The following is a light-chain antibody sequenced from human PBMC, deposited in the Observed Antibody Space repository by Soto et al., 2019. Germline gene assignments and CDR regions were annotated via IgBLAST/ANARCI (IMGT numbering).Light chain of an antibody. CDR1: QSVSSTY. CDR3: QQYGTSLT. V-gene: IGKV3D-20*01. CDR2: DVT. J-gene: IGKJ4*01. Sequence: EIVLTQSPAPLSLSPGERATLSCGASQSVSSTYLGWYQQKPGLAPRLLIYDVTKRFTGIPDRFSGSGSGTDFILTISRLEPEDFAVYYCQQYGTSLTVGGGTKVEIK.